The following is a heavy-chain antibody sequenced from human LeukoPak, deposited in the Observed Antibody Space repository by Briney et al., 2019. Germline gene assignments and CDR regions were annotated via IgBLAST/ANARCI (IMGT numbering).Heavy chain of an antibody. Sequence: SVKVSCKASGGTFSSYAISWVRQAPGQGLEWMGGIIPIFGTANYAQKFQGRVTITADESTSTAYMELSSLRSEDTAVYYCARGVVVPAAISYYYYMDVWGKGTTITVSS. CDR1: GGTFSSYA. D-gene: IGHD2-2*02. V-gene: IGHV1-69*01. J-gene: IGHJ6*03. CDR3: ARGVVVPAAISYYYYMDV. CDR2: IIPIFGTA.